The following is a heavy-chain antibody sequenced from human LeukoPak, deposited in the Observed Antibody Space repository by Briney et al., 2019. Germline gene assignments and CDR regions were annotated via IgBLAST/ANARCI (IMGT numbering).Heavy chain of an antibody. J-gene: IGHJ4*02. CDR3: ARGRAPEN. Sequence: SETLSLTCAVSGGSISSSNWWSWVRQPPGKGLEWIGSIYYSGSTYYNPSPKSRVTISVDTSKNQFSLKLSSVTAADTAVYYCARGRAPENWGQGTLVTVSS. V-gene: IGHV4-4*02. CDR2: IYYSGST. CDR1: GGSISSSNW.